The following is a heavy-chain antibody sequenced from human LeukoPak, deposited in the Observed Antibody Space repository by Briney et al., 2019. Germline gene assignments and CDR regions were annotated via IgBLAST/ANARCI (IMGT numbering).Heavy chain of an antibody. CDR1: GFTFSSYA. CDR2: ISGSGGST. D-gene: IGHD2-15*01. V-gene: IGHV3-23*01. J-gene: IGHJ4*02. CDR3: AKEGGGPGGSHLDY. Sequence: GGSLRLSCAASGFTFSSYAVSWVRQAPGKGLEWVSIISGSGGSTHFADSVKGRFSISRDNSKNTLYLQMNSPRAEDTAVYYCAKEGGGPGGSHLDYWGQGTLVTVSS.